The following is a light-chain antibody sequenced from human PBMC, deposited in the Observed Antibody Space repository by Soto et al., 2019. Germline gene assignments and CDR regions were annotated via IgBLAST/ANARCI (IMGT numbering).Light chain of an antibody. CDR3: QQYGSSSWT. J-gene: IGKJ1*01. V-gene: IGKV3-20*01. Sequence: EIVLTQSPGTRSLSPGERATLSCSASQSFSSSYLAWYQQQPGQAPRLLIDGTSRRATAIPDRFSGSGSGKDFTLTISRLEPEDFAVYYCQQYGSSSWTFGQWTKVEIK. CDR2: GTS. CDR1: QSFSSSY.